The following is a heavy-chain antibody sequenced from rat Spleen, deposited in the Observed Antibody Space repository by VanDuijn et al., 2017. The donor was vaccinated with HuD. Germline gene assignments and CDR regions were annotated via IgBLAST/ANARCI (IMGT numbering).Heavy chain of an antibody. CDR3: ARSRNAADVMDA. J-gene: IGHJ4*01. V-gene: IGHV2-16*01. Sequence: QVQLKESGPGLVQPSQTLSLTCTVSGFSLTSYGVSWVRQPPGKGLEWMGGIWGDGSTNYNSALKSRLSISRDTSKSQVFLKMNSLQTEDTAMYFCARSRNAADVMDAWGQGASVTVSS. CDR1: GFSLTSYG. CDR2: IWGDGST. D-gene: IGHD1-2*01.